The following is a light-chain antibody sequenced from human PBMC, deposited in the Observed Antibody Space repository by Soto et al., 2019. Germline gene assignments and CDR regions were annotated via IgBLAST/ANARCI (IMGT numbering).Light chain of an antibody. CDR1: QTVSSY. V-gene: IGKV3-20*01. J-gene: IGKJ1*01. Sequence: ENVLTQSPATLSLSPGESATLSCRASQTVSSYLAWYQQKPGQAPRLLIYDTSTRATGIPDRFSGSGSGTDFTLTISRLEPEDFAVYHCQQYGASPWTFGQGTKVDIK. CDR2: DTS. CDR3: QQYGASPWT.